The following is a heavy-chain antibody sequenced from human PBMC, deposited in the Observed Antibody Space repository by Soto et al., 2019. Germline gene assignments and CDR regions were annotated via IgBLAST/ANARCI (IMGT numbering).Heavy chain of an antibody. Sequence: KPSETLSLTCAVSGGSISSGGYTWNWIRQPPGKGLEWLGYIYHSGSTYYSPSLQSRVTISVDLSKNQFSLKLSSVTAADTAVYYCARGKIFGVGYGMDVWGQGTTVTVSS. J-gene: IGHJ6*02. V-gene: IGHV4-30-2*01. D-gene: IGHD3-3*01. CDR3: ARGKIFGVGYGMDV. CDR1: GGSISSGGYT. CDR2: IYHSGST.